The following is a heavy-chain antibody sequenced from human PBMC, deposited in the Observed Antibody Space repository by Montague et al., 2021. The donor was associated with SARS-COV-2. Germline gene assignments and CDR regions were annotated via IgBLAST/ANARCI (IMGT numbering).Heavy chain of an antibody. CDR2: INHSGST. Sequence: SETLSLTCAVYGGSFSGYYWSWIRQPPGKGLEWIGEINHSGSTEYNLSLKSRVTISVDTSKNQFSLKLSSVTAAATAVYYCARGTKRVCTYDYDSSGYASDYGGQGPRVPVPS. V-gene: IGHV4-34*01. D-gene: IGHD3-22*01. J-gene: IGHJ4*02. CDR1: GGSFSGYY. CDR3: ARGTKRVCTYDYDSSGYASDY.